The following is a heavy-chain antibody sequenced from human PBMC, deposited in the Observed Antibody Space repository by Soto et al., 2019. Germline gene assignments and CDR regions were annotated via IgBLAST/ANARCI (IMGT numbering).Heavy chain of an antibody. CDR1: GFISSSYA. Sequence: EVQVLESGGGLAQPGGSLRLSCAASGFISSSYAMNWVRQAPGKGLEWVSAISASATSNTYYADSVKGRFTISRDNSKNTLYLQMNSLRAEDTAVYYCANGGTVVRGVTLDYWGQGTLVSVSS. J-gene: IGHJ4*02. D-gene: IGHD3-10*01. CDR2: ISASATSNT. CDR3: ANGGTVVRGVTLDY. V-gene: IGHV3-23*01.